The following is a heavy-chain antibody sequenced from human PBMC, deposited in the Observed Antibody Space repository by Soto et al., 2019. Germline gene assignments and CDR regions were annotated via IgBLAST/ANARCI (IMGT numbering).Heavy chain of an antibody. J-gene: IGHJ4*02. CDR2: IFYSGPT. V-gene: IGHV4-31*03. CDR1: GDSITSGVHY. CDR3: AGGRVMLTFGGASEEWGSDF. Sequence: QVQLQESGPGLVKPSQTLSLTCTVSGDSITSGVHYWSWIRQLPGKGLEWIGHIFYSGPTYYNPSLKSRVAISVDSSKNQFSLKLNTVTAADTAVYYCAGGRVMLTFGGASEEWGSDFWGPGTLVTFSS. D-gene: IGHD3-16*01.